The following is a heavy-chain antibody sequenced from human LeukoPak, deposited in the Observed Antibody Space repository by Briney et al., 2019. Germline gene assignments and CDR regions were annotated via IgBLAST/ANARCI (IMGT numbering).Heavy chain of an antibody. CDR3: ARDTSGWYREHDAFDI. CDR1: GFTFSTYS. J-gene: IGHJ3*02. CDR2: IWYDGSNK. D-gene: IGHD6-19*01. V-gene: IGHV3-33*08. Sequence: GGSLRLSCAASGFTFSTYSMKWVRQAPGKGLEWVAVIWYDGSNKYYADSVKGRFTISRDNSKNTLYLQMNSLRAEDTAVYYCARDTSGWYREHDAFDIWGQGTMVTVSS.